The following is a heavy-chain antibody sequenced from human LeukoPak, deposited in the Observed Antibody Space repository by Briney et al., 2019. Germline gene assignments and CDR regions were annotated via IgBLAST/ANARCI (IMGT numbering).Heavy chain of an antibody. CDR2: IYYSGST. J-gene: IGHJ4*02. CDR1: GASISSGDYY. D-gene: IGHD5-12*01. V-gene: IGHV4-31*03. Sequence: PSQTPSLTCTVSGASISSGDYYWSWIRQHPGKGLEWIGYIYYSGSTYYNPSLKSRVSISVDTSKTRFSLRLSSVTAADTAVYYCAREREWLRFRAVDYWGQGTLVTVSS. CDR3: AREREWLRFRAVDY.